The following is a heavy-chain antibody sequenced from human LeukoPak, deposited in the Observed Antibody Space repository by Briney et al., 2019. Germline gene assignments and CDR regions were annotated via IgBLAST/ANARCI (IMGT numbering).Heavy chain of an antibody. CDR3: ARVDSYYDSSGYPDY. Sequence: GGSLRLSCAASGFTFSSYSMNWVRQAPGKGLEWVSSISSSSSYIYYADSVKGQFTISRDNAKNSLYLQMNSLRAEDTAVYYCARVDSYYDSSGYPDYWGQGTLVTVSS. CDR2: ISSSSSYI. V-gene: IGHV3-21*01. CDR1: GFTFSSYS. J-gene: IGHJ4*02. D-gene: IGHD3-22*01.